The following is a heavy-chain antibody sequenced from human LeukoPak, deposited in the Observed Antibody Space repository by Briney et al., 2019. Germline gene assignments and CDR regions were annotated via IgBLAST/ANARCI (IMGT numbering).Heavy chain of an antibody. Sequence: GGSLRLSCTASGFTFSSYWMSWVRQAPGKGLEWVANIKKDGSEKYYVDSVKGRFTISRDNAKNSLYLQMNSLRAEDTAVYYCAKVRPQWLAYYFDYWGQGTLVTVSS. CDR1: GFTFSSYW. CDR3: AKVRPQWLAYYFDY. V-gene: IGHV3-7*03. D-gene: IGHD6-19*01. J-gene: IGHJ4*02. CDR2: IKKDGSEK.